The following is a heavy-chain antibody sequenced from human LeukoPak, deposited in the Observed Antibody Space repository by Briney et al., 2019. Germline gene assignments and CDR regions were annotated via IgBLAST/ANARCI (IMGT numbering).Heavy chain of an antibody. V-gene: IGHV1-46*01. CDR3: AHGGYVGAFDI. D-gene: IGHD1-1*01. CDR1: GYTFTSYY. J-gene: IGHJ3*02. CDR2: INPSGGST. Sequence: GASVKVSCKASGYTFTSYYMHWVRQAPGQGLEWMGIINPSGGSTSYAQKFQGRVTMTRDTSTSTVYMELSSLRSEDTAAYYCAHGGYVGAFDIWGQGTMVTVSS.